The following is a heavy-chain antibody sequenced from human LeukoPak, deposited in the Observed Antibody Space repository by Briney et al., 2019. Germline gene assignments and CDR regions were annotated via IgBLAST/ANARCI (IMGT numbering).Heavy chain of an antibody. V-gene: IGHV4-34*01. CDR3: ARVRGVGATPGYFDY. D-gene: IGHD1-26*01. CDR2: INHSGST. CDR1: GGSFSGYY. Sequence: PSGTLSPTCAVYGGSFSGYYWSWIRQPPGKGLEWIGEINHSGSTNYNPSLKSRVTISVDTSKNQFSLKLSSVTAADTAVYYCARVRGVGATPGYFDYWGQGTLVTVSS. J-gene: IGHJ4*02.